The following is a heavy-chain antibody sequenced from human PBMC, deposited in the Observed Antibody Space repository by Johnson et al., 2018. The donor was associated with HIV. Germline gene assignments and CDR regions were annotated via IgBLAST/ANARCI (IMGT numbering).Heavy chain of an antibody. J-gene: IGHJ3*02. CDR2: TRNKAHSYTT. Sequence: VQLVESGGGLVQPGGSLRLSCAAPGFTFTDHYMDWVRQAPGKGLAWVGRTRNKAHSYTTEYAASVNGRFTISRDDSKNSLYLQMNSLKSEDTAVYYCATGASSTWSLGALDIWGQGTMVTVSS. V-gene: IGHV3-72*01. D-gene: IGHD6-13*01. CDR1: GFTFTDHY. CDR3: ATGASSTWSLGALDI.